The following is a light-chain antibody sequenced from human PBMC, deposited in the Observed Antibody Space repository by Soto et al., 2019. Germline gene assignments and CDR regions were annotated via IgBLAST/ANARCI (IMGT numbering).Light chain of an antibody. CDR2: AAS. CDR3: QQSSTTPYT. Sequence: DIQMTQSPSSLSASVGDRVTITCRASQSISNSLNWYQQKPGNAPKVLIYAASNLQSGVPSKFSGSGSWTDFTLTIYSLQPEDFAIYYCQQSSTTPYTFGQVTKLEIK. CDR1: QSISNS. J-gene: IGKJ2*01. V-gene: IGKV1-39*01.